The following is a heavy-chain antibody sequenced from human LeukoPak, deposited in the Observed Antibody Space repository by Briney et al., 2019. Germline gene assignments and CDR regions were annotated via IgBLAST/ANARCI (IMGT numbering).Heavy chain of an antibody. Sequence: APVKVSCKASGGTFSSYAISWVRQAPGQGLEWMGGIIPIFGTANYAQKFQGRVTITADKSTRIAYMELSSLRSEDTAVYYCARSSSFFGYFDLWGRGTLVTVSS. J-gene: IGHJ2*01. V-gene: IGHV1-69*06. D-gene: IGHD6-13*01. CDR3: ARSSSFFGYFDL. CDR2: IIPIFGTA. CDR1: GGTFSSYA.